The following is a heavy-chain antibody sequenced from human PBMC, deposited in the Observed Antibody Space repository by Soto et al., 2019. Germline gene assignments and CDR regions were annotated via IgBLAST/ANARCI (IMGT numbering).Heavy chain of an antibody. V-gene: IGHV4-59*01. CDR3: ARTIVAVAGTGYFDY. CDR1: GGSISSYY. Sequence: SETLSLTCTVSGGSISSYYWSWIRQPPGKGLEWIGYIYYSGSTNYNPSLKSRVTISVDTSKNQFSLKLSSVTAADTAVYYCARTIVAVAGTGYFDYWGQGTLVTVSS. D-gene: IGHD6-19*01. J-gene: IGHJ4*02. CDR2: IYYSGST.